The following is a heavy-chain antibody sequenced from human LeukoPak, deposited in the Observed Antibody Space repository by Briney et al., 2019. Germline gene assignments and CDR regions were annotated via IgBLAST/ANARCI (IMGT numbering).Heavy chain of an antibody. D-gene: IGHD3-10*02. J-gene: IGHJ6*04. CDR1: GFTFDDYA. CDR2: ISWNSGSI. CDR3: AERGITMIGGV. V-gene: IGHV3-9*01. Sequence: GGSLRLSCAASGFTFDDYAMHWVRQAPGKGLEWVSGISWNSGSIGYADSVKGRFTISRDNAKNSLYLQMNSLRAEDTAVYYCAERGITMIGGVWGKGTTVTISS.